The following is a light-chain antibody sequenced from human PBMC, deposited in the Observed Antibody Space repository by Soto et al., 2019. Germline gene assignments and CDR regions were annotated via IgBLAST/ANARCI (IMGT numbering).Light chain of an antibody. CDR3: QTYDISLSLI. V-gene: IGLV1-40*01. J-gene: IGLJ2*01. CDR1: SSNIGAGYD. CDR2: GNS. Sequence: QPVLTQPPSVSGAPGQRVTISCTGSSSNIGAGYDVHWYQQLPGTAPKLLIHGNSNRPSGVPDRFSGSKSGTSASLAITGLQAEDEADYYCQTYDISLSLIFGGGTKLTVL.